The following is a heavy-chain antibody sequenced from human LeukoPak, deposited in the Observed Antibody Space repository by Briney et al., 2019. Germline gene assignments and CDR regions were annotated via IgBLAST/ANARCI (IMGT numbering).Heavy chain of an antibody. J-gene: IGHJ3*02. CDR1: GGSISSYY. Sequence: SETLSLTCTVSGGSISSYYWSWIRRPPGKGLEWIGYIYYSGSTNYNPSLKSRVTISVDTSKNQFSLKLSSVTAADTAVYYCARDLSHDSSGYYSFPDAFDIWGQGTMVTVSS. D-gene: IGHD3-22*01. CDR3: ARDLSHDSSGYYSFPDAFDI. V-gene: IGHV4-59*01. CDR2: IYYSGST.